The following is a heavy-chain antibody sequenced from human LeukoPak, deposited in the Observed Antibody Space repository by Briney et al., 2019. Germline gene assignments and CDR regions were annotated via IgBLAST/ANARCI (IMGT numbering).Heavy chain of an antibody. CDR1: GGSMSSGSYY. CDR3: ARGVGGYCSGGSCYSGPNWFDP. V-gene: IGHV4-61*02. CDR2: IYTSGST. D-gene: IGHD2-15*01. Sequence: PSETLSLTCTVSGGSMSSGSYYWSWIRQPAGKGLEWIGRIYTSGSTNYNPSLKSRVTISVDTSKNQFSLKLSSVTAADTAVYYCARGVGGYCSGGSCYSGPNWFDPWGQGTLVTVSS. J-gene: IGHJ5*02.